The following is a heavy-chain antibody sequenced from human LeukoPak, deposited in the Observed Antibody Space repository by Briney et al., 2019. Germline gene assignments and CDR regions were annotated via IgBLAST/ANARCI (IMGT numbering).Heavy chain of an antibody. J-gene: IGHJ4*02. CDR2: IYYSGST. V-gene: IGHV4-59*01. CDR1: GGSISSYY. CDR3: AREIPGIVGATYFDY. Sequence: PWETLSLTCTVSGGSISSYYWSWIRQPPGKGLEWIGYIYYSGSTNYNPSLKSRVTISVDTSKNQFSLKLSSVTAADTAVYYCAREIPGIVGATYFDYWGQGTLVTVSS. D-gene: IGHD1-26*01.